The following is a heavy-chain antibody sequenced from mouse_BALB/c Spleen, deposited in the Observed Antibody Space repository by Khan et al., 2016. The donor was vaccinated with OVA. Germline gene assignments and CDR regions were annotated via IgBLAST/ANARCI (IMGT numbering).Heavy chain of an antibody. CDR2: ISDGGSYT. J-gene: IGHJ3*01. CDR1: GFTFSDYY. D-gene: IGHD1-1*02. CDR3: SRAGYGGFAY. Sequence: EVELVESGGGLVKPGGSLKLSCAASGFTFSDYYMYWVRQTPEKRLEWVATISDGGSYTYYPDSVKGRFTISSDNAKNNLYLQMSSLKSEDTAMYYCSRAGYGGFAYWGQGTRVTVSA. V-gene: IGHV5-4*02.